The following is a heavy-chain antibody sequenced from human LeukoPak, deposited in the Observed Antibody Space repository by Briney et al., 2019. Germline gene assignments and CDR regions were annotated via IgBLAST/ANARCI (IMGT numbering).Heavy chain of an antibody. CDR2: IWYDGSNK. CDR3: AKGSHSSGYYVFDY. Sequence: GGSLGLSCAASGFTFSSYGMHWVRQAPGKGLEWEAVIWYDGSNKYYADSVKGRFTISRDNSKNTLYLQMNSLRAEDTAVYYCAKGSHSSGYYVFDYWGQGTLVTVSS. V-gene: IGHV3-33*06. J-gene: IGHJ4*02. CDR1: GFTFSSYG. D-gene: IGHD3-22*01.